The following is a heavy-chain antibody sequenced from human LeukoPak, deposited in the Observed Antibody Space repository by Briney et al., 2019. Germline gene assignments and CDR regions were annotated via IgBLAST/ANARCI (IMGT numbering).Heavy chain of an antibody. CDR3: ARGRITNEGIAVGFDP. V-gene: IGHV1-8*01. Sequence: GASVKVSCKASGYTFTSYDINWVRQATGQGLEWMGWMNPNSGNTGYAQKFQGRVTMTRNTSISTAYMELSSLRSEDTAVYYCARGRITNEGIAVGFDPWGQGTLVTVSS. CDR2: MNPNSGNT. D-gene: IGHD6-19*01. CDR1: GYTFTSYD. J-gene: IGHJ5*02.